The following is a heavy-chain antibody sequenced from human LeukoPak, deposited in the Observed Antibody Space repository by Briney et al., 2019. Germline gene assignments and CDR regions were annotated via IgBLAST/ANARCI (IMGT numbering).Heavy chain of an antibody. V-gene: IGHV4-4*07. Sequence: SETLSLTCTVSRGSISSYYWSWIRQPAGKGLEWIGRIYTSGSTNYNPSLKSRGTMSVDQSKNQFSLKLSSVTAADTAVYYCARDDPPGIAAAGTSWFDPWGQGTLVTVSS. J-gene: IGHJ5*02. CDR2: IYTSGST. CDR3: ARDDPPGIAAAGTSWFDP. D-gene: IGHD6-13*01. CDR1: RGSISSYY.